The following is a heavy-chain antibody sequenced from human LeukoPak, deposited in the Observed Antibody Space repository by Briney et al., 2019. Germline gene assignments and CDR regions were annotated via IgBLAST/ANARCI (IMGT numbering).Heavy chain of an antibody. CDR2: IIPIFGTA. D-gene: IGHD3-3*01. CDR1: GGTFSSYA. J-gene: IGHJ4*02. Sequence: SVKVSCKASGGTFSSYAISWERQAPGQGLEWMGGIIPIFGTANYAQKFQGRVTITADESTSTAYMELSSLRSEDTAVYYCARDDWSGSPRPGDYWGQGTLVTVSS. V-gene: IGHV1-69*01. CDR3: ARDDWSGSPRPGDY.